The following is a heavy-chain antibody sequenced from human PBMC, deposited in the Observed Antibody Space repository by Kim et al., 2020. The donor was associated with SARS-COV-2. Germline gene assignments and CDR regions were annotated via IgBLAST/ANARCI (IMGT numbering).Heavy chain of an antibody. Sequence: SETLSLTCAVYGGSFSGYYWSWIRQPPGKGLEWIGEINHSGSTNYNPSLKSRVTISVDTSKNQFSLKLSSVTAADTAVYYCARVLLRYCSSTSCQTPYYYYYYGMDVWGQGTTVTVSS. CDR2: INHSGST. CDR3: ARVLLRYCSSTSCQTPYYYYYYGMDV. J-gene: IGHJ6*02. CDR1: GGSFSGYY. D-gene: IGHD2-2*01. V-gene: IGHV4-34*01.